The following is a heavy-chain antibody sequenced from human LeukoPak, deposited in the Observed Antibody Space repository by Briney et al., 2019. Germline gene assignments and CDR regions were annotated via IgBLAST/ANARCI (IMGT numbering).Heavy chain of an antibody. CDR1: GFTFSNAW. Sequence: GGSLRLSCAASGFTFSNAWMSWVRQAPGKGLEWVSVIYSGGSTYYADSVKGRLTISTDNSKNTLYLQMNSLRAEDTAVYYCARGDTAVARSFDYWGQGTLVTVSS. CDR2: IYSGGST. J-gene: IGHJ4*02. D-gene: IGHD5-18*01. V-gene: IGHV3-53*01. CDR3: ARGDTAVARSFDY.